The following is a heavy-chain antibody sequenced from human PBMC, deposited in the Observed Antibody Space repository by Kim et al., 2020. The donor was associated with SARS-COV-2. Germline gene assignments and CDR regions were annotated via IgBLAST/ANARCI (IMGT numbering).Heavy chain of an antibody. CDR2: ITRSGSDA. CDR1: GFTFSDYR. CDR3: VKVFWTADTLDPLDH. Sequence: GGSLRLSCAASGFTFSDYRLDWVRQAPGKGLEWVSTITRSGSDANYADSVRGRFTITRDNSKNALYLQMNSLRVEDTALYYCVKVFWTADTLDPLDHWGQGTPVTVSS. V-gene: IGHV3-21*01. D-gene: IGHD2-21*02. J-gene: IGHJ4*03.